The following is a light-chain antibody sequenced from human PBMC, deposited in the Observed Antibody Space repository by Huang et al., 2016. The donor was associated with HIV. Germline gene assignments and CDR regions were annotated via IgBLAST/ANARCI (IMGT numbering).Light chain of an antibody. CDR2: SAA. CDR3: QQYRDWPPYT. Sequence: EIVLTQSPATLSVSPGERATLSCRASQSVGSDLAWYQHRPGQAPRLLIYSAATRATGIPARFSGSGYGTDFILTVISLQSEDFALYYCQQYRDWPPYTFGQGTKLEIK. J-gene: IGKJ2*01. CDR1: QSVGSD. V-gene: IGKV3-15*01.